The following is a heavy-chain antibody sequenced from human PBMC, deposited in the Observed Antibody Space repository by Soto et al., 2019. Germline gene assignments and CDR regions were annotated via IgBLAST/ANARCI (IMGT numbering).Heavy chain of an antibody. CDR1: GFTFSSYW. V-gene: IGHV3-7*01. CDR3: ASQPLGYCSGGSCYSEYFQH. CDR2: IKQDGSEK. J-gene: IGHJ1*01. Sequence: GGSLRLSCAASGFTFSSYWMSWVRQAPGKGLEWVANIKQDGSEKYYVDSVKGRFTISRDNAKNSLYLQMNSLRAEDTAVYYCASQPLGYCSGGSCYSEYFQHWGQGTLVTVSS. D-gene: IGHD2-15*01.